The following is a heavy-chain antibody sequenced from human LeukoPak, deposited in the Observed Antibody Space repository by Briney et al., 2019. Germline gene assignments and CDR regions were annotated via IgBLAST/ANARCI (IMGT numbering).Heavy chain of an antibody. D-gene: IGHD3-22*01. CDR2: ISRSGSTK. J-gene: IGHJ4*02. CDR1: GFTFSDYN. CDR3: ARVARIWYDSSVHYFDY. V-gene: IGHV3-11*04. Sequence: GGSLRLSCAASGFTFSDYNMRWIRQAPGKVLEWVSSISRSGSTKYYADSVKGRFTISRDNAKNSLFLQMNSLRAEDTAVYYCARVARIWYDSSVHYFDYWGQGTLVTVSS.